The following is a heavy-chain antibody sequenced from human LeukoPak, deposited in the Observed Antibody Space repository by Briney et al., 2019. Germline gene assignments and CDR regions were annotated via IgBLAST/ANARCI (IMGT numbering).Heavy chain of an antibody. CDR2: ISSSSSYI. CDR1: GFTFSSYS. D-gene: IGHD2-15*01. Sequence: PGGSLRLSCAASGFTFSSYSMNWVRQAPGKGLEWVSPISSSSSYIYYADSVKGRFTVSRDNAKNSLYLQMDSLTADDTAVYFCARDIPSGDRGWFDPWGQGTRVTVSS. V-gene: IGHV3-21*01. J-gene: IGHJ5*02. CDR3: ARDIPSGDRGWFDP.